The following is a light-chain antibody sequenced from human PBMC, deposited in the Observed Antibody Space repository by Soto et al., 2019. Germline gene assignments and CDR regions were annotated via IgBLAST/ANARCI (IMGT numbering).Light chain of an antibody. CDR2: DTS. J-gene: IGKJ5*01. CDR1: QSVSSTY. V-gene: IGKV3-15*01. Sequence: EIVMTQSPGTLSLSPGEIAILSCMASQSVSSTYLAWYQQKPGQAPRLLIYDTSTRATGIPARFSGSGSGTEFTLTISSLQSEDFAVYYCQQYSNWPPITFGQGTRLEIK. CDR3: QQYSNWPPIT.